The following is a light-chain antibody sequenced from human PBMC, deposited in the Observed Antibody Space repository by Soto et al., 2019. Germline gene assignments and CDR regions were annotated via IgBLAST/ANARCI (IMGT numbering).Light chain of an antibody. CDR2: EVA. Sequence: QSALAQPASVSGSPEQSVTISCTGTSSDVGTYNLVSWYQQHPGKAPKLIIYEVAERPSGVSNRFSGSTFGNTASLTISGLLPEDEADYYCCSYGGSSALPYVFGTGTKVTVL. J-gene: IGLJ1*01. V-gene: IGLV2-23*02. CDR3: CSYGGSSALPYV. CDR1: SSDVGTYNL.